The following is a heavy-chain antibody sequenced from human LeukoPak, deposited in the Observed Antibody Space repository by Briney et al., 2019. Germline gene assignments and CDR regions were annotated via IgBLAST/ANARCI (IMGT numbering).Heavy chain of an antibody. CDR1: GFTFSNYG. J-gene: IGHJ4*02. CDR2: ISGSGGST. V-gene: IGHV3-23*01. CDR3: AKVAPTGATRSGYFDY. D-gene: IGHD1-26*01. Sequence: GGSLRLSCAGFGFTFSNYGMSWVRQAPGKGLEWVSAISGSGGSTYYADSVKGRFTISRDNSKNTLYLQMNSLRAEDTAVYYCAKVAPTGATRSGYFDYWGQGTLVTVSS.